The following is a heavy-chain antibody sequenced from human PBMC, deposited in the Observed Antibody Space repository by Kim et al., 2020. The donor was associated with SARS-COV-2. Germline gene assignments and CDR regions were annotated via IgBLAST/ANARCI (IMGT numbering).Heavy chain of an antibody. CDR2: IYYSGST. CDR1: GGSISSSSYY. CDR3: ASRGVVNTVLEGWYFDL. V-gene: IGHV4-39*01. J-gene: IGHJ2*01. D-gene: IGHD3-22*01. Sequence: SETLSLTCTVSGGSISSSSYYWGWIRQPPGKGLEWIGSIYYSGSTYYNPSLKSRVTISVDTSKNQFSLKLSSMTAADTAVYYCASRGVVNTVLEGWYFDLWGRGTLVTVSS.